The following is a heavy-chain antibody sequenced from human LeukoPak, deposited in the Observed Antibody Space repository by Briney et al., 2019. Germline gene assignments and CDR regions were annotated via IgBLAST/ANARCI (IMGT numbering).Heavy chain of an antibody. CDR2: IWYDGGDK. Sequence: GGSLRLSCSASGFTFTRHGMHWVRQAPGKGLEWAAVIWYDGGDKYYADSVKGRFTISRDNSKNTLYLQMNSLRVEDTAVYYCARDITSHYFDYCGQGTLVTVSS. D-gene: IGHD1-14*01. CDR3: ARDITSHYFDY. CDR1: GFTFTRHG. J-gene: IGHJ4*02. V-gene: IGHV3-33*01.